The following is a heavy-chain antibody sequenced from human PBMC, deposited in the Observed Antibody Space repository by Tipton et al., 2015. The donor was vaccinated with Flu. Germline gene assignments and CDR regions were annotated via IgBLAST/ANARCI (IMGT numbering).Heavy chain of an antibody. V-gene: IGHV4-59*01. D-gene: IGHD1-26*01. J-gene: IGHJ6*02. CDR1: GGSISSYY. CDR3: ARVGGGANGSYGHFYYGMDV. Sequence: LRLSCTVSGGSISSYYWSWIRQPPGKGLEWIGYIYYSGSTNYNPSLKSRVTISVDTSKNQFSLKLRSVTAADTAVYYCARVGGGANGSYGHFYYGMDVWGQGTTVTVSS. CDR2: IYYSGST.